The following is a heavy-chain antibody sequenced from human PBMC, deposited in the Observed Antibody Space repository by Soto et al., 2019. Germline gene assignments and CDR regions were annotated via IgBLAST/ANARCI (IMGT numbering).Heavy chain of an antibody. D-gene: IGHD2-8*01. CDR1: GFTFGDYA. V-gene: IGHV3-49*03. CDR2: IRSKAYGGTT. Sequence: GESLKISCTASGFTFGDYAMSWFRQAPGKGLEWVGFIRSKAYGGTTEYAASVKGRFTISRDDSKSIAYLQMNSLKTEDTAVYYCTRDRIVLMVYALYGMDVWGQGTTVTVSS. J-gene: IGHJ6*02. CDR3: TRDRIVLMVYALYGMDV.